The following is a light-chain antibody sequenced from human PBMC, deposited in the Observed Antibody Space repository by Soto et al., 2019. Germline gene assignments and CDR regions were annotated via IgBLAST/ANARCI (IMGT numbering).Light chain of an antibody. V-gene: IGLV1-40*01. J-gene: IGLJ1*01. CDR1: SSNIGAEYD. CDR2: GDN. CDR3: QSYDSSLTTFV. Sequence: QSVLTQPPSVSGAPGQRVAISCTGSSSNIGAEYDVHWYQQLPGTAPKRLIYGDNKRPSGVPDRFSGSKSGTSASLAITGLQPEDEADYYCQSYDSSLTTFVFGTGTKVTVL.